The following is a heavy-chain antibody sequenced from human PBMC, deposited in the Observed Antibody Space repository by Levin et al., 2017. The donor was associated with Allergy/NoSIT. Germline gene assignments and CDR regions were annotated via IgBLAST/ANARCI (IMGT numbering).Heavy chain of an antibody. J-gene: IGHJ4*02. D-gene: IGHD4-17*01. CDR3: AREPYGDYDSYYFDY. CDR2: IWYDGSNK. V-gene: IGHV3-33*01. CDR1: GFTFSSYG. Sequence: PGGSLRLSCAASGFTFSSYGMHWVRQAPGKGLEWVAVIWYDGSNKYYADSVKGRFTISRDNSKNTLYLQMNSLRAEDTAVYYCAREPYGDYDSYYFDYWGQGTLVTVSS.